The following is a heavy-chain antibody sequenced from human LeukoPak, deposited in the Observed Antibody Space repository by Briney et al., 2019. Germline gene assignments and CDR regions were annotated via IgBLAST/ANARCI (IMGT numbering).Heavy chain of an antibody. V-gene: IGHV3-30-3*01. CDR2: ISYDGSNK. D-gene: IGHD6-6*01. CDR1: GFTFSSYA. CDR3: ARSIAARPPHDY. Sequence: GGSLRLSCAASGFTFSSYAMHWVRQAPGKGLEWVAVISYDGSNKYYADSVKGRFTISRDNSKNTLYLQMNSLRAEDTAVYYCARSIAARPPHDYWGQGTLVTVSS. J-gene: IGHJ4*02.